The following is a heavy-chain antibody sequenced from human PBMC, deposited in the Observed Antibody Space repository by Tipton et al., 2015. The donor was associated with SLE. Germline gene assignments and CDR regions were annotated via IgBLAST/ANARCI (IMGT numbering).Heavy chain of an antibody. D-gene: IGHD2-15*01. V-gene: IGHV1-8*01. Sequence: QLVQSGAEVKKPGASVKVSCKASGYTFTSYDINWVRQATGQGLEWMGWMNPNSGNTGYAQKFQGRVTMTRNTSISTAYMELSSLRSGETAVYYWPRGPPRVGDYWGQRTLVPLPS. CDR2: MNPNSGNT. J-gene: IGHJ4*02. CDR1: GYTFTSYD. CDR3: PRGPPRVGDY.